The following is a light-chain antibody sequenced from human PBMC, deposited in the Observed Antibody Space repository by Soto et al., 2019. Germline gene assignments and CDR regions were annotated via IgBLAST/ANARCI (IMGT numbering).Light chain of an antibody. V-gene: IGKV3-15*01. Sequence: EIVMTQSPATLSVSPGERATVSCRASQTINSNLAWYQQKPGQAPRLLIHGASTRATGVPARFSGSGSGTEFTLTISSLQSEDFAVYYCQQYHNWPPQYTFGQGTKLQI. J-gene: IGKJ2*01. CDR1: QTINSN. CDR2: GAS. CDR3: QQYHNWPPQYT.